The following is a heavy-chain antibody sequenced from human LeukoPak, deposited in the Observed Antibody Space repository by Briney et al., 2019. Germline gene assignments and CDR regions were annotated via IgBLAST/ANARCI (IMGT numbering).Heavy chain of an antibody. J-gene: IGHJ3*02. CDR3: ARTYNWNDGHDAFDI. CDR2: ISSSSSSYI. V-gene: IGHV3-21*01. CDR1: GFTFSSYS. D-gene: IGHD1-1*01. Sequence: GGSLRLSCAASGFTFSSYSMNWVRQAPGKGLEWVSSISSSSSSYIYYADSVKGRFTISRDNAKNSLYLQMNSLGAEDTAVYYCARTYNWNDGHDAFDIWGQGTMVTVSS.